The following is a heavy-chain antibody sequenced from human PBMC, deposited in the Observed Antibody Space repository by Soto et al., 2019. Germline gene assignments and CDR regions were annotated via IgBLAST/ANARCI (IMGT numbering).Heavy chain of an antibody. D-gene: IGHD3-10*01. CDR3: ARDQPYYGSGSYYSDS. J-gene: IGHJ4*02. V-gene: IGHV1-18*04. Sequence: QVQLVQSGPEVKKPGASVKVSCKTSGYVYISYGISWVRQAPGHGLEWVGWISAYTGKADYAQKFQGRVTMTTETSTSTSFLELRSLRSDDTAVYYCARDQPYYGSGSYYSDSWGQGTLVTVSS. CDR2: ISAYTGKA. CDR1: GYVYISYG.